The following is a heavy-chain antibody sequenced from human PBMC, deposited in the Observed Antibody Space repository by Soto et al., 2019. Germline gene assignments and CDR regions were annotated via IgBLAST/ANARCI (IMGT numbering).Heavy chain of an antibody. CDR1: GYTFTSYD. Sequence: QVQLVQSGAEVKKPGASVKVSCTATGYTFTSYDINWVRQATGQGLEWMGWMNPNSGNTGYAQKFKGRVTLTRSTSISTAYMELSSLRADDTAVYYCARGRFGSGSYHDYWGQGTLVTVSS. V-gene: IGHV1-8*01. D-gene: IGHD1-26*01. J-gene: IGHJ4*02. CDR3: ARGRFGSGSYHDY. CDR2: MNPNSGNT.